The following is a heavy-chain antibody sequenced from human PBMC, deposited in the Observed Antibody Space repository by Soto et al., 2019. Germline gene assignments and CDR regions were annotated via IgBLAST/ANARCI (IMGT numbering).Heavy chain of an antibody. V-gene: IGHV4-59*01. CDR3: ARFGAEGFDY. Sequence: SETLSLTCTVSGGSISSYYWSWIRQPPGKGLEWIGYIYYSGSTNYNPSLKSRVTISVDTSKNQFSLKLSSVTAADTAVYYCARFGAEGFDYWGQGTLVTVSS. D-gene: IGHD2-15*01. CDR1: GGSISSYY. J-gene: IGHJ4*02. CDR2: IYYSGST.